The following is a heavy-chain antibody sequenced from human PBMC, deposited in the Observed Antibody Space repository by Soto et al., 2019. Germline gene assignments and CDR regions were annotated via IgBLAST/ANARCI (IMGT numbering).Heavy chain of an antibody. CDR3: ARENSYFDY. V-gene: IGHV1-18*01. J-gene: IGHJ4*02. Sequence: QIQLLQSGAEVKKPGASVKVTCKASGYTCRNFGISWVRQAPGQGLEWMGWISAYNANANYAQKFQGRLTMTADTSTSTAYMELRSLRSYDTAVYYCARENSYFDYWGQGTLVTVSS. CDR1: GYTCRNFG. CDR2: ISAYNANA.